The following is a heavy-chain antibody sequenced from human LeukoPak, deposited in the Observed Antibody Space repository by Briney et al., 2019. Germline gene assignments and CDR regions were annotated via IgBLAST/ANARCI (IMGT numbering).Heavy chain of an antibody. V-gene: IGHV5-51*01. D-gene: IGHD3-10*01. CDR1: GYTFSIFW. J-gene: IGHJ4*02. CDR3: ARHKGYYGSGTTGLDY. Sequence: GESLKISCKTSGYTFSIFWIGWVRQMPGKGLEWVGMLYPGDSDTRYSPSFQGQDTISADKSTNTAYLQWGSLKASDTAMYYCARHKGYYGSGTTGLDYWGQGTLVTVSS. CDR2: LYPGDSDT.